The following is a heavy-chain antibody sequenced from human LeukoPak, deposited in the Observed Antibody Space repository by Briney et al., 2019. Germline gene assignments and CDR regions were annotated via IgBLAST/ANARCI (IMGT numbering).Heavy chain of an antibody. Sequence: SETLSLTCAVSGYSISSGSYWGWIRQPPGKGLEWIGSIYHSGSTYYNPSLKSRVTISVDTSKNQFSLKLSSVTAADTAVYYCARPYSGRFDYWGQGTLVTVSS. V-gene: IGHV4-38-2*01. J-gene: IGHJ4*02. CDR1: GYSISSGSY. CDR3: ARPYSGRFDY. D-gene: IGHD1-26*01. CDR2: IYHSGST.